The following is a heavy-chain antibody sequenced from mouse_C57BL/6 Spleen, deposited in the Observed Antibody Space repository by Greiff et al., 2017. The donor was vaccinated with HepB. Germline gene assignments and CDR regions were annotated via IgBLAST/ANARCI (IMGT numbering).Heavy chain of an antibody. Sequence: VQLQQPGAELVKPGASVKMSCKASGYTFTSYWITWVKQRPGQGLEWIGDIYPGSGSTNYNEKFKSKATLTVDTSSSTAYMQLSSLTSEDSAVYYGARSRTGTRYFDYWGQGTTLTVSS. J-gene: IGHJ2*01. CDR3: ARSRTGTRYFDY. D-gene: IGHD4-1*01. CDR1: GYTFTSYW. CDR2: IYPGSGST. V-gene: IGHV1-55*01.